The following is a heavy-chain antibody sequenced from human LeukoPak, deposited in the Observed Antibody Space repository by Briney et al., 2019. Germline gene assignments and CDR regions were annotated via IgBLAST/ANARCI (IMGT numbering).Heavy chain of an antibody. V-gene: IGHV1-69*01. CDR1: GGTFSSYA. J-gene: IGHJ5*02. Sequence: SVKLSCKASGGTFSSYAISWVRQAPGQGLEWMGGIIPIFGTANYAQNFQGRVTITADESTNTAYMELSSLRSEDTAVYYCARVGDVVVPAALYGPDNWFDPWGQGTLVTVSS. D-gene: IGHD2-2*01. CDR3: ARVGDVVVPAALYGPDNWFDP. CDR2: IIPIFGTA.